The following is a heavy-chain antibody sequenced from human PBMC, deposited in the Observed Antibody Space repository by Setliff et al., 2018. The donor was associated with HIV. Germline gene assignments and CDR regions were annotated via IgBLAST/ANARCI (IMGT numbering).Heavy chain of an antibody. J-gene: IGHJ5*02. CDR3: ALTYWCGCNCWSWASLPPAGWFDP. V-gene: IGHV1-3*01. D-gene: IGHD2-15*01. Sequence: ASVKVSFKSSGGTFGIYGISWVRQATGQRLEWMGWINAGNGNTKYSQKFQGRVTITTDESTSTAYMELSSLRSEDTAGYYCALTYWCGCNCWSWASLPPAGWFDPWGQGTLVTVSS. CDR2: INAGNGNT. CDR1: GGTFGIYG.